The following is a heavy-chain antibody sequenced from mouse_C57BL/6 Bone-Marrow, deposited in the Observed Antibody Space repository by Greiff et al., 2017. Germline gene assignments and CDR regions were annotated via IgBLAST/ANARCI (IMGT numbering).Heavy chain of an antibody. Sequence: VQLQQSGAELVKPGASVKLSCKASGYTFTSYWMPWVKQRPGQGLEWIGEIDPSGSYTNYNQKFKGKATLTVDKSSSTAYMQLSSLTSEDSAVYYCARGTDDDWFDYWGRGTAITVSA. CDR2: IDPSGSYT. J-gene: IGHJ2*01. V-gene: IGHV1-50*01. D-gene: IGHD2-12*01. CDR1: GYTFTSYW. CDR3: ARGTDDDWFDY.